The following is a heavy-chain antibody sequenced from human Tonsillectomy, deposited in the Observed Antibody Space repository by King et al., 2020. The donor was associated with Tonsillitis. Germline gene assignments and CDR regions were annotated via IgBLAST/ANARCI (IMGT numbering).Heavy chain of an antibody. CDR1: GFSFSSYA. CDR2: ISRSGGAR. Sequence: VQLVESGGRLVEPGGSLRLSCEGSGFSFSSYAMSWVRQAPGKGLEWVSGISRSGGARFYAPSVKGRSTISRDNSENTLFLQMSSLRVDDSSPYYCARYREYDTSGPALWGRGTLVTVSS. V-gene: IGHV3-23*04. J-gene: IGHJ2*01. D-gene: IGHD2/OR15-2a*01. CDR3: ARYREYDTSGPAL.